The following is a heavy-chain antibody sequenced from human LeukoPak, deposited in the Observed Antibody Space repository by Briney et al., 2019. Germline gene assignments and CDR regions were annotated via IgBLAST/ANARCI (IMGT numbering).Heavy chain of an antibody. CDR2: INHSGST. V-gene: IGHV4-34*01. J-gene: IGHJ5*02. Sequence: PSETLSLTCAVYGGSFSGYYWSWIRQPPGKGLEWIGEINHSGSTNYNPSLKSRVTISVDTSKNQFSLRLSSVTAADTAVYYCARGGSWFLEWLLFGCNWFDPWGQGTLVTVSS. D-gene: IGHD3-3*01. CDR3: ARGGSWFLEWLLFGCNWFDP. CDR1: GGSFSGYY.